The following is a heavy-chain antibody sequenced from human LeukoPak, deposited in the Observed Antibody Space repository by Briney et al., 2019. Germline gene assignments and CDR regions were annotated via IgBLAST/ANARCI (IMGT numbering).Heavy chain of an antibody. J-gene: IGHJ5*02. CDR2: IYTSGST. Sequence: PSETLSLTCTVSGGSISSGSYYWRWIRQPAGKGLEWIGRIYTSGSTNYNPSLKSRVTISVDTSKNQFSLKLSSVTAADTAVYYCARDGESYSSSWYYNWFDPWGQGTLVTVSS. CDR3: ARDGESYSSSWYYNWFDP. V-gene: IGHV4-61*02. CDR1: GGSISSGSYY. D-gene: IGHD6-13*01.